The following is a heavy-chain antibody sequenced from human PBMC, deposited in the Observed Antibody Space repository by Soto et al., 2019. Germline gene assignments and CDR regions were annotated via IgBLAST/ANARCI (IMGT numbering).Heavy chain of an antibody. CDR3: AHKGGRGAAMDV. Sequence: QITLKESGPTLVKPTQTLTLTCTFSGFTVSNSGEGVAWIRQPPGKALEWLAIIYWDDDERYSPFLQSRVTITKDTSKNQVVLTMTNVDPVDTATYYCAHKGGRGAAMDVWGQGTTVTVSS. V-gene: IGHV2-5*02. D-gene: IGHD2-15*01. CDR2: IYWDDDE. J-gene: IGHJ6*02. CDR1: GFTVSNSGEG.